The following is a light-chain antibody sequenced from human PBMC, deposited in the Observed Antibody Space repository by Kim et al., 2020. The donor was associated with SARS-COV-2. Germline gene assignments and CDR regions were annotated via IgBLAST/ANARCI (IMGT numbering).Light chain of an antibody. J-gene: IGKJ4*01. CDR2: AAS. CDR3: QQYYSYPLA. Sequence: ASTGDRVTITCRASQGISSYLAWYQQKPGKAPKLLIYAASTLQSGVPSRFSGSGSGTDFTLTISCLQSEDFATYYCQQYYSYPLAFGGGTKVEIK. V-gene: IGKV1-8*01. CDR1: QGISSY.